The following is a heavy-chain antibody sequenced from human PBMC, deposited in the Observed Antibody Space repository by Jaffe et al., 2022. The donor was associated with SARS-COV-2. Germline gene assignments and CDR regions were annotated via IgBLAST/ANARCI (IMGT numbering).Heavy chain of an antibody. J-gene: IGHJ6*02. Sequence: QVQLQESGPGLVKPSETLSLTCTVSGGSISSYYWSWIRQPPGKGLEWIAYIYYRGSTNYNPSLKSRVTISVDTSKNQFSLKLSSVTAADTAVYYCAGSDCGSTSCFPYYYYGMDVWGQGTTVTVSS. V-gene: IGHV4-59*08. D-gene: IGHD2-2*01. CDR1: GGSISSYY. CDR2: IYYRGST. CDR3: AGSDCGSTSCFPYYYYGMDV.